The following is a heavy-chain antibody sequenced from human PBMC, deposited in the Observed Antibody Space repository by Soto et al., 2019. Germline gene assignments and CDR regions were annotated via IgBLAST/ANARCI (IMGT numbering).Heavy chain of an antibody. V-gene: IGHV4-39*01. Sequence: TSETLSLTCTVSGGSISSSSYYWGWIRQPPGKGLEWIGSIYYSGSTYYNPSLKSRVTISVDTSKNQFSLKLSSVAAADTAVYYCARSTRSGIASPFDYWGQGTLVTVSS. CDR3: ARSTRSGIASPFDY. CDR1: GGSISSSSYY. CDR2: IYYSGST. D-gene: IGHD6-13*01. J-gene: IGHJ4*02.